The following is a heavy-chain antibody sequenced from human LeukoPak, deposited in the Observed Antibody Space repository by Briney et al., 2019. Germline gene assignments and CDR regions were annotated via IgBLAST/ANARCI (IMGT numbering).Heavy chain of an antibody. Sequence: GRSLRLSCAASGFTFSSSAMHWVRQAPGKGLEWVAVVSYDGSNKLYADSVKGRFSISRDNSKNTLYLQMSSLRTEDTAVYYCARSRKFTGRTDFYYYYMDVWDKGTTVTVSS. CDR1: GFTFSSSA. CDR2: VSYDGSNK. J-gene: IGHJ6*03. D-gene: IGHD3-3*01. CDR3: ARSRKFTGRTDFYYYYMDV. V-gene: IGHV3-30*04.